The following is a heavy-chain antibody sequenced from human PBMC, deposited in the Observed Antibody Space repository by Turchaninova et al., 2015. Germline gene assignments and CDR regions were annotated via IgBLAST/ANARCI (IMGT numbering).Heavy chain of an antibody. CDR1: GCTITNARMG. CDR3: ARISMVRGQRINYYFGMDV. Sequence: QVPLQDSGHVLVKPTATLTPTCTASGCTITNARMGVSWIRQPPRKALEWLAHILSNDEKSYNTSLKSRLTISKDTSKSQVVLTVTNMDPVDTGTYYCARISMVRGQRINYYFGMDVWGQGTTVTVSS. V-gene: IGHV2-26*01. J-gene: IGHJ6*02. D-gene: IGHD3-10*01. CDR2: ILSNDEK.